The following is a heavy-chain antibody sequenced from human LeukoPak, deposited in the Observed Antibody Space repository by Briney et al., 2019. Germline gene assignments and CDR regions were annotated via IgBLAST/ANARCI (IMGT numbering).Heavy chain of an antibody. CDR3: AREYYYGSGSYYDY. D-gene: IGHD3-10*01. V-gene: IGHV4-30-2*01. J-gene: IGHJ4*02. Sequence: SQTLSLTCAVSGGSISSGGYSWSWIRQPPGKGLEWIGYIYHSGSTYYNPSLKSRVTISVDRSKNQFSLKLSSVTAADTAVYYRAREYYYGSGSYYDYWGQGTLVTVSS. CDR1: GGSISSGGYS. CDR2: IYHSGST.